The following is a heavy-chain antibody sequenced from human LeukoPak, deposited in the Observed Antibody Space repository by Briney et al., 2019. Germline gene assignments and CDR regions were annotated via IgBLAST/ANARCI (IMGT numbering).Heavy chain of an antibody. V-gene: IGHV3-23*01. CDR1: GFTFKNYV. CDR2: ISNSGANT. Sequence: GGSLRLSCAASGFTFKNYVMTCVRQAPGKGLEWVSTISNSGANTYYADSVKGRFTISRDNSKNTLYLQMNSLRAEDTAAYYCAKAGEGMAAILGYFDFWGQGTLVAVSS. D-gene: IGHD5-12*01. J-gene: IGHJ4*02. CDR3: AKAGEGMAAILGYFDF.